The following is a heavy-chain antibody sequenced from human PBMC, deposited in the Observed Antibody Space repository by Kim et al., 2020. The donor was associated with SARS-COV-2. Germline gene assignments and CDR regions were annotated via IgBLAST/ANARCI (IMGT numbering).Heavy chain of an antibody. CDR3: ARDFPVRNYYGSGSYYNYHYYYGMDV. CDR2: INAGNGNT. CDR1: GYTFTSYA. Sequence: ASVKVSCKASGYTFTSYAMHWVRQAPGQRLEWMGWINAGNGNTKYSQKFQGRVTITRDTSASTAYMELSSLRSEDTAVYYCARDFPVRNYYGSGSYYNYHYYYGMDVWGQGNTVTVSS. J-gene: IGHJ6*01. D-gene: IGHD3-10*01. V-gene: IGHV1-3*01.